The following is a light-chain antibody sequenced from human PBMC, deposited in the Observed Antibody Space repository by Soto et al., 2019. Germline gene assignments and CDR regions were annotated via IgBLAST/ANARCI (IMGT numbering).Light chain of an antibody. Sequence: QSALTQPRSLSGSPGQSVTISCTGTYSDVGLYDYLSWYQQHPGKAPKLIISDVTKRPSGVPDRFSGSKSGNTASLTISGLQAEDEADYYCCSYAGTYTYVFGSGTKVTVL. J-gene: IGLJ1*01. CDR1: YSDVGLYDY. CDR2: DVT. CDR3: CSYAGTYTYV. V-gene: IGLV2-11*01.